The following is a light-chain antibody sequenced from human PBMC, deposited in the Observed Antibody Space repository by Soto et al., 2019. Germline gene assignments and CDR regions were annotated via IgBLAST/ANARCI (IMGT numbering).Light chain of an antibody. CDR3: CSYAGSSTPLYV. J-gene: IGLJ1*01. CDR1: SSDVGSYNL. CDR2: EGS. V-gene: IGLV2-23*01. Sequence: QSVLTQPASVSGSPGQSITISCTGTSSDVGSYNLVSWYQQHPGKAPKLMIYEGSKRPSGVSNRFSGSKSGNTASLTISGLQAEDEADYYSCSYAGSSTPLYVFGTGTKVTVL.